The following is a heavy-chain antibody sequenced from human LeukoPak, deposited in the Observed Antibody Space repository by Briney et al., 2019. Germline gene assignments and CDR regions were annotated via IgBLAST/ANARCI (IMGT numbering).Heavy chain of an antibody. CDR3: ARRGYGSEGFDY. V-gene: IGHV5-10-1*01. Sequence: PGESLKISCKGSGNSFTSYWISWVRQMPGKGLEWMGRIDPSDSYTNYSPSFQGHVTISADKSISTAYLQWSSLKASDTAMYYCARRGYGSEGFDYWGQGTLVTVSS. CDR2: IDPSDSYT. CDR1: GNSFTSYW. J-gene: IGHJ4*02. D-gene: IGHD3-10*01.